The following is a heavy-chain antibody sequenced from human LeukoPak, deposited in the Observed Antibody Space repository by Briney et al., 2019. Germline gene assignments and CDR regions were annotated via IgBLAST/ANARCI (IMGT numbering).Heavy chain of an antibody. CDR3: ARIGYRSSSFDY. CDR1: GFTFSNYW. D-gene: IGHD6-13*01. Sequence: PGGSLRLSCAASGFTFSNYWMSWVRQAPGKGLEWVANIKQDGSEIDYVDSMKGRFTISRDNAKTSLFLQVNSLRAEDTAVYFCARIGYRSSSFDYWGQGTLVTVSS. V-gene: IGHV3-7*01. CDR2: IKQDGSEI. J-gene: IGHJ4*02.